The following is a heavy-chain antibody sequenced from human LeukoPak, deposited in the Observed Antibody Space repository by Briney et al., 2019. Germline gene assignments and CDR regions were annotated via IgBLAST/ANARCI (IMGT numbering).Heavy chain of an antibody. Sequence: NSGGSLRLSCAASGFTFSSYSMNWVRQAPGKGLEWVSSISSSSSYIYYADSVKGRFTISRDNAKNSLYLQMNSLRAEDTAVYYCARDRGSGSYSPYWGQGTLVTVSS. CDR2: ISSSSSYI. J-gene: IGHJ4*02. V-gene: IGHV3-21*01. CDR3: ARDRGSGSYSPY. D-gene: IGHD1-26*01. CDR1: GFTFSSYS.